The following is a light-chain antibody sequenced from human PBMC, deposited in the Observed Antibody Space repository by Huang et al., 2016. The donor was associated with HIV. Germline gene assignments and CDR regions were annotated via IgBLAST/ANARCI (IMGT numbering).Light chain of an antibody. CDR1: QSISYC. J-gene: IGKJ1*01. Sequence: DIQMTQSPSTLSASVGDRVTITCRASQSISYCLAWYQQKPGKAPNLLFYKSSSLQSGVPSRFSGSGSGTEFTLTISSLQPDDFASYYCQQYHSYSWTFGQGTKVEIK. CDR3: QQYHSYSWT. CDR2: KSS. V-gene: IGKV1-5*03.